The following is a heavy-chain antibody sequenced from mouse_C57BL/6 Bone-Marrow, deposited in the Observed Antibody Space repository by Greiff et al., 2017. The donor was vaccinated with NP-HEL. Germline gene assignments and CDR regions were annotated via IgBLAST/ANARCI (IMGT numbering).Heavy chain of an antibody. CDR3: ARDSYDGYYGPFAY. Sequence: EVHLVESGGGLVKPGGSLKLSCAASGFTFSSYAMSWVRQTPEKRLEWVATISDGGSYTYYPDNVKGRFTISRDNAKNNLYLQMSHLKSEDTAMYYGARDSYDGYYGPFAYWGQGTLVTVSA. D-gene: IGHD2-3*01. V-gene: IGHV5-4*01. CDR1: GFTFSSYA. CDR2: ISDGGSYT. J-gene: IGHJ3*01.